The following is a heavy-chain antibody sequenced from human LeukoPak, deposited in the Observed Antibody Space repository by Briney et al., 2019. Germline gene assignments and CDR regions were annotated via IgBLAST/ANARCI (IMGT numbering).Heavy chain of an antibody. D-gene: IGHD2-15*01. V-gene: IGHV1-18*01. CDR2: ISPYNGNT. J-gene: IGHJ5*02. CDR3: ARGGVGHCSGGSCPTSWFDP. Sequence: ASVKVSCKASGYTFTNFGISWVRQAPGQGLEWMGWISPYNGNTDYPQKVQGGVTMTTDTSTSTAYMELRSLRSDDTAVYYCARGGVGHCSGGSCPTSWFDPWGQGTLVTVSS. CDR1: GYTFTNFG.